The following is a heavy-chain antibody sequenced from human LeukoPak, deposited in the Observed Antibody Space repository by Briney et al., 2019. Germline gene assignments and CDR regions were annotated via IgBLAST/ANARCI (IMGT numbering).Heavy chain of an antibody. J-gene: IGHJ4*02. CDR2: TRGSGGST. CDR3: AKDRELRY. D-gene: IGHD3-10*01. Sequence: GGSPRLSCAASRFTFSIYAMSWVRQALGKRLGWGSATRGSGGSTYYADSVKGRFTISRDNSKNTLYLQMNSLRAEDTAVYYCAKDRELRYWGQGTLVTVSS. V-gene: IGHV3-23*01. CDR1: RFTFSIYA.